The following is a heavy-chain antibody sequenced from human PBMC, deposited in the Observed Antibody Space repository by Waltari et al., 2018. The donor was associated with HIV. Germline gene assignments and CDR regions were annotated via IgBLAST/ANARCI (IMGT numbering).Heavy chain of an antibody. CDR1: GFTFSSYA. CDR3: ARDQERVREYFDY. J-gene: IGHJ4*02. V-gene: IGHV3-30*01. D-gene: IGHD1-1*01. CDR2: ISYDGSNN. Sequence: QVQLVEVGGGGVQHGRSLRLACAASGFTFSSYAMHWGGSAPGKGLEWVAVISYDGSNNYYADSVKGRFTISRDNSKNTLYLQMNSLRAEDTAVYDCARDQERVREYFDYWGQGTLVTVSS.